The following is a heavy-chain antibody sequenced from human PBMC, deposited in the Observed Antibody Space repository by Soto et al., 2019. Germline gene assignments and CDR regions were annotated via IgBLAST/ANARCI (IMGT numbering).Heavy chain of an antibody. J-gene: IGHJ4*02. CDR1: GFTFDDYA. CDR3: ASPLRH. V-gene: IGHV3-9*01. CDR2: ISWNSGSI. Sequence: DVQLVESGGGLVQPGRSLRLSCAASGFTFDDYAMHWVRQAPGKGLEWVSGISWNSGSIGYADSVKGRFTISRDNAKNSLYLQMNSLRAEDTALYYCASPLRHWGQGTLVTVSS. D-gene: IGHD3-3*01.